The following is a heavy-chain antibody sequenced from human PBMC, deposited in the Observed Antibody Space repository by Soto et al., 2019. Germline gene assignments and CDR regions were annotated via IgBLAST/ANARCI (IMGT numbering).Heavy chain of an antibody. CDR3: ARDPMYSSSESWFDP. V-gene: IGHV3-21*01. CDR1: GFTFSSYS. J-gene: IGHJ5*02. D-gene: IGHD6-6*01. Sequence: PGGSLRLSCAASGFTFSSYSMNWVRQAPGKGLEWVSSISSSSSYIYYVDSVKGRFTISRDNAKNSLYLQMNSLRAEDTAVYYCARDPMYSSSESWFDPWGQGTLVTVSS. CDR2: ISSSSSYI.